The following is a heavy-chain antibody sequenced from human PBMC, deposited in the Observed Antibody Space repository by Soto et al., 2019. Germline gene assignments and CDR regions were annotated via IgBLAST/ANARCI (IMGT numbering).Heavy chain of an antibody. V-gene: IGHV3-11*01. D-gene: IGHD3-22*01. CDR3: ARDLGYYESDGYFDY. CDR1: GFTFSDNY. CDR2: ISSSGSII. Sequence: GGSLRLSCAASGFTFSDNYISWIRQAPGKGLEWVSYISSSGSIIYYADSVKDRFTISRDNAKNSLYLQMNSLRAEDTAVYYCARDLGYYESDGYFDYWGQGALVTVSS. J-gene: IGHJ4*02.